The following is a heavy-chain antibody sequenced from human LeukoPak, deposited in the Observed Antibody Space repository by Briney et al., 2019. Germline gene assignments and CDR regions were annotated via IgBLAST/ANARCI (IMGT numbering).Heavy chain of an antibody. CDR2: INHSGST. J-gene: IGHJ4*02. Sequence: SETLSLTCAVYGGSFSGFYWSWIPQPPGEGLEWIGEINHSGSTNYNPSLKSRVSISVDTSKNQFSLKLTSVTAADTAMYFCARRPRSFDYWGQGTLVTVSS. V-gene: IGHV4-34*01. CDR3: ARRPRSFDY. CDR1: GGSFSGFY. D-gene: IGHD6-6*01.